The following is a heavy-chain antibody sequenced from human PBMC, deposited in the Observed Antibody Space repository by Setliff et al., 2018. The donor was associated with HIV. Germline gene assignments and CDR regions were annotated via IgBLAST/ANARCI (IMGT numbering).Heavy chain of an antibody. V-gene: IGHV4-34*01. CDR1: GGSFSGYY. Sequence: SSETLSLTCAVFGGSFSGYYWSWIRQPPGKGLEWIGEINHSGSTDYNPSLKSRVTISVDTSKNQFSLNLSSVTAADTAVYYCARYDYGDFAYWGQGTPVTVSS. D-gene: IGHD4-17*01. J-gene: IGHJ4*02. CDR3: ARYDYGDFAY. CDR2: INHSGST.